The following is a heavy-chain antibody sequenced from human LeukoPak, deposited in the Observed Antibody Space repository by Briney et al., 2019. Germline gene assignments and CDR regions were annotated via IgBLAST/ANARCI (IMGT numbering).Heavy chain of an antibody. D-gene: IGHD2-2*01. J-gene: IGHJ4*02. CDR1: GFTFSSYE. V-gene: IGHV3-48*03. CDR2: ISSSGSTI. Sequence: PGGSLRLSCAASGFTFSSYEMNWVRQAPGKGLEWVSYISSSGSTIYYADSVKGRFTISRDNAKNSLYLQMNSLRAEDTAVYYCARRRTSGDLDYWGQGTLVTVSS. CDR3: ARRRTSGDLDY.